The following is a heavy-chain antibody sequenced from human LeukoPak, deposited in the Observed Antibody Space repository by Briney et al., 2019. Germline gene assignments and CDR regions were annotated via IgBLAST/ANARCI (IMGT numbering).Heavy chain of an antibody. CDR1: GYTFTSYA. Sequence: GASVKVSCKDSGYTFTSYAMHWVRQAPGQRLEWMGWINAGNGNTKYSQKFQGRVTITRDTSASTAYMELSSLRSEDTAVYYCARDPIEPSIAARLHYHYGMDIWGQGTTVTVSS. CDR2: INAGNGNT. CDR3: ARDPIEPSIAARLHYHYGMDI. D-gene: IGHD6-6*01. V-gene: IGHV1-3*01. J-gene: IGHJ6*02.